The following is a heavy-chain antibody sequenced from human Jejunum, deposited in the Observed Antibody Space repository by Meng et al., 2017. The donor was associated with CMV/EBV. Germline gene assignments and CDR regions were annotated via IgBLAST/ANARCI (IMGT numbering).Heavy chain of an antibody. Sequence: AASGFPFSDYWMHWVRQAPGKGLVWVSRIYNDGTRTNYADSVKGRFTISRDNAKNTLYLQMNSLRAEDTAVYYCARGSSGYYVDYWGQGTLVTVSS. D-gene: IGHD3-22*01. CDR3: ARGSSGYYVDY. CDR2: IYNDGTRT. V-gene: IGHV3-74*01. J-gene: IGHJ4*02. CDR1: GFPFSDYW.